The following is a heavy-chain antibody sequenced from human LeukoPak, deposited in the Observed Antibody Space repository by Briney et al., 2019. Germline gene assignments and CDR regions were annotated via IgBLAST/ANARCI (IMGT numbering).Heavy chain of an antibody. D-gene: IGHD1-1*01. CDR2: VYHSGST. CDR3: ARVAAGPRENWFDP. J-gene: IGHJ5*02. CDR1: GGSFSGYY. V-gene: IGHV4-34*01. Sequence: SETLSLTCTVYGGSFSGYYWSWIRQLPEKGLEWIGEVYHSGSTNYNPSLKSRVTISVDTSKNQLSLKLSSVTAADTAVYYCARVAAGPRENWFDPWGQGTLVTVSS.